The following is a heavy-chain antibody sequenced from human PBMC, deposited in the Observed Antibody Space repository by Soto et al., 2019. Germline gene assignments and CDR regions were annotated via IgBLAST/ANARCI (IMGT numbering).Heavy chain of an antibody. CDR2: INHSGST. Sequence: SETLSLTCAVYGGSLSGYYWSWIRQPPGKGLEWIGEINHSGSTNYNPSLKSRVTISGDTSKSQFSLTIHSVTAADTAVYYCAREVSGTGAFDYWGQGTLVTVSS. V-gene: IGHV4-34*01. CDR3: AREVSGTGAFDY. J-gene: IGHJ4*02. D-gene: IGHD2-8*02. CDR1: GGSLSGYY.